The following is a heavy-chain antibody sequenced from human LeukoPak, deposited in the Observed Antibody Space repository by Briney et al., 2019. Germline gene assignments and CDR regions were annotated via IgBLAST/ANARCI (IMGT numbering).Heavy chain of an antibody. CDR2: FDPEDGET. CDR1: GGTFSSYA. CDR3: ATGVGVGSGWYPGGYFDY. J-gene: IGHJ4*02. Sequence: ASVKVSCKASGGTFSSYAISWVRQAPGQGLEWMGGFDPEDGETIYAQKFQGRVTMTEDTSTDTAYMELSSLRSEDTAVYYCATGVGVGSGWYPGGYFDYWGQGTLVTVSS. D-gene: IGHD6-19*01. V-gene: IGHV1-24*01.